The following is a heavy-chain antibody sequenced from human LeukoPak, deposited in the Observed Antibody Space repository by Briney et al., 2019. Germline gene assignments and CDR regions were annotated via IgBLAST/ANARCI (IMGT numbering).Heavy chain of an antibody. V-gene: IGHV3-30*02. CDR1: GFTFSTYA. D-gene: IGHD6-19*01. Sequence: GGSLRLSCAASGFTFSTYAIHWVRQAPGKRLQWVAFIRYDGSKKTYGDSVKGRFTISRDNSKNTLYLQMNSLRAEDTAVYYCAKEAGYSSGGRWGQGTLVTVSS. CDR3: AKEAGYSSGGR. CDR2: IRYDGSKK. J-gene: IGHJ4*02.